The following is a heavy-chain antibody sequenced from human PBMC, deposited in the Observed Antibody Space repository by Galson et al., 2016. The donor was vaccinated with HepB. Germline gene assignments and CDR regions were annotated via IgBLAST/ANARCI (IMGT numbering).Heavy chain of an antibody. CDR1: GFSLSTSGMC. J-gene: IGHJ4*02. D-gene: IGHD2-2*01. CDR2: INWNDDK. V-gene: IGHV2-70*01. Sequence: PALVKPTQTLTLTCTFSGFSLSTSGMCVSWIRQPPGKALEWLALINWNDDKFYITSLKTRLTISKDTSKNQVVLTMTNMDPVDTATYYCARMRYCSSTSCQNAFYYFDDWGQGTLVTVSS. CDR3: ARMRYCSSTSCQNAFYYFDD.